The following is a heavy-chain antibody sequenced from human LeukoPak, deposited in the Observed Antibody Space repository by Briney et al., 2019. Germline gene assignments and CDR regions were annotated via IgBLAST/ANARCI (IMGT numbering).Heavy chain of an antibody. CDR2: IKQDGSGK. CDR1: GFTFSSYW. J-gene: IGHJ4*02. Sequence: GGSLRLSCAASGFTFSSYWMSWVRQAPGKGLEWVANIKQDGSGKYYVDSVKGRFTISRDNAKNSLYLQMNSLRAEDTAVYYCARERFTKWLRRYYFDYWGQGTLVTVSS. D-gene: IGHD5-12*01. V-gene: IGHV3-7*01. CDR3: ARERFTKWLRRYYFDY.